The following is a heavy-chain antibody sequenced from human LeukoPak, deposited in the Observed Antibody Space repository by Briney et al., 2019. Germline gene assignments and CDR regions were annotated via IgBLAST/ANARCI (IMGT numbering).Heavy chain of an antibody. V-gene: IGHV1-18*01. Sequence: ASVKDSCKASGYTFTSYGISWVRQAPGQGLEWMGWISTYKGNTNYAQKLQGRVTMTTDTSTSTVYMELRSLRSDDTAVYYCARVTALYYYMDIWGKGTTVTVSS. CDR2: ISTYKGNT. J-gene: IGHJ6*03. CDR1: GYTFTSYG. CDR3: ARVTALYYYMDI.